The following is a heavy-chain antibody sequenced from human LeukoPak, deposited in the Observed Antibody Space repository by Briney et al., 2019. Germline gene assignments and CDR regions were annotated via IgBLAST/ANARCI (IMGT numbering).Heavy chain of an antibody. CDR1: GYTFTSYG. J-gene: IGHJ6*04. V-gene: IGHV1-18*04. CDR3: ARDYQGFGELFDYYYYGMDV. D-gene: IGHD3-10*01. Sequence: PSVKVSCKASGYTFTSYGISWVRQAPGQGLEWMGWISAYNGNTNYAQKLQGRVTMTTDTSTSTAYMELRSLRSDDTAVYYCARDYQGFGELFDYYYYGMDVWGKGTTVTVSS. CDR2: ISAYNGNT.